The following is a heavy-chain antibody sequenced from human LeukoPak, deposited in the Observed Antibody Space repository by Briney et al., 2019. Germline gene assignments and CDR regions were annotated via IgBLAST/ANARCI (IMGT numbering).Heavy chain of an antibody. CDR3: AREVDTAMVSYDY. J-gene: IGHJ4*02. CDR1: GFTFSSYS. D-gene: IGHD5-18*01. Sequence: GGCLRLSCAASGFTFSSYSMNWVRQAPGKGLEWVSYISSSSSTIYYADSVKGRFTISRDNAKNSLYLQMNSLRAEDTAVYYCAREVDTAMVSYDYWGQGTLVTVSS. CDR2: ISSSSSTI. V-gene: IGHV3-48*01.